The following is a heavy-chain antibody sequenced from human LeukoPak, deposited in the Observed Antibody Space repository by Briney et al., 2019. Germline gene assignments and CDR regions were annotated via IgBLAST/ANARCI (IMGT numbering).Heavy chain of an antibody. V-gene: IGHV1-2*02. D-gene: IGHD3-9*01. CDR2: INPNTGGT. CDR1: GYTFTGYY. J-gene: IGHJ4*02. Sequence: ASVKVSCKASGYTFTGYYMHWVRQAPGQGLEWMGWINPNTGGTNYARKFQGRVTMTRDTSISTVYMELSRLGSDDAAVYYCARGGPSRYNILSEVDYWGQGTLVTVSS. CDR3: ARGGPSRYNILSEVDY.